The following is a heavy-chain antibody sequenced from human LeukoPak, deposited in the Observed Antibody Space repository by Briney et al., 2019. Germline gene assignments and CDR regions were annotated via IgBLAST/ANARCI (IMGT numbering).Heavy chain of an antibody. D-gene: IGHD3-22*01. CDR3: AREGGSSGSCGYFDY. CDR1: GFTFSSYA. J-gene: IGHJ4*02. V-gene: IGHV3-30-3*01. Sequence: GGSLRLSCAASGFTFSSYAMSWVRQAPGKGLEWVAVISFDGNSKSHVDSVKGRFTISRDNSKNTLYLQMDSLRVEDTAVYYCAREGGSSGSCGYFDYWGQGTLVTVSS. CDR2: ISFDGNSK.